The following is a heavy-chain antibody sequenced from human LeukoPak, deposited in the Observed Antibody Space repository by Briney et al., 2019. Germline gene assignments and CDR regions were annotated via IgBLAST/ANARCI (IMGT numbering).Heavy chain of an antibody. J-gene: IGHJ3*01. CDR2: FDPEDGET. D-gene: IGHD3-9*01. CDR3: ARGLRDGLTGNEVLDV. CDR1: GYTLTELS. V-gene: IGHV1-24*01. Sequence: ASVKVSCKVSGYTLTELSMHWVRQAPGKGLEWMEGFDPEDGETIYAQKFQGRVTMTEDTSTDTAYMELSSLRSEDTAVYYCARGLRDGLTGNEVLDVWGLGTMVIVTS.